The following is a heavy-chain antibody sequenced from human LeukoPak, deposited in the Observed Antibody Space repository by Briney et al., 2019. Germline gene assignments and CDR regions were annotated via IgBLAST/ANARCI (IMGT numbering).Heavy chain of an antibody. J-gene: IGHJ6*02. V-gene: IGHV3-23*01. CDR2: FGSDGKT. CDR3: ARDLHYWAAMDV. D-gene: IGHD2-8*02. Sequence: GGSLRLSCAASGLTFSGYAMSWVRQAPGKGLEWVSGFGSDGKTHYAESVQGRFAISRDPSKTTLYLQMNSLRTEGTALYYCARDLHYWAAMDVWGQGTTVTVSS. CDR1: GLTFSGYA.